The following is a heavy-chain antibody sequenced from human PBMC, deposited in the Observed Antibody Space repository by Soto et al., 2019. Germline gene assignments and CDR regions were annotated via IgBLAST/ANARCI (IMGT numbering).Heavy chain of an antibody. J-gene: IGHJ4*02. D-gene: IGHD3-22*01. Sequence: PSETLSLTCAVYGGSFSGYYWTWIRQPPGKGLEWIGEINHSGSTNYNPSLKSRVTISVDTSKNQFSLKLSSVTAADTAVYYCARSRSSGCFDYWGQGNLVTVSS. V-gene: IGHV4-34*01. CDR1: GGSFSGYY. CDR2: INHSGST. CDR3: ARSRSSGCFDY.